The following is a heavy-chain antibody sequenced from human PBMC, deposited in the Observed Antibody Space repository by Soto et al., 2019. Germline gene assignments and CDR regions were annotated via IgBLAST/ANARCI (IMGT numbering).Heavy chain of an antibody. CDR3: ARGYCSSTSCYEFDY. V-gene: IGHV4-59*01. CDR1: SGSISSYY. CDR2: IYYSGNT. J-gene: IGHJ4*02. Sequence: PSETLSLTYTVSSGSISSYYGNWIRQPPGKGLEWIGSIYYSGNTNYSPSLKSRVTISVDTSKKQFSLKLTSVTAADTAMYYCARGYCSSTSCYEFDYWGQGTLVTVSS. D-gene: IGHD2-2*01.